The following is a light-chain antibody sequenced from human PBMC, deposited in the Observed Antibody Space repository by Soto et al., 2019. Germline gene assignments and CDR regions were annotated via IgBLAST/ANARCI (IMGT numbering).Light chain of an antibody. Sequence: EIVMTQSPATLSVSPGERVSLSCRASQILTRNLAWYQHKPGQSPRLLIYGASARVIGIPPRFSGSGSGTDFTLTISSLQPDDFATYYCQHYNSYSEAFGQGTKV. J-gene: IGKJ1*01. CDR3: QHYNSYSEA. CDR1: QILTRN. V-gene: IGKV3D-15*01. CDR2: GAS.